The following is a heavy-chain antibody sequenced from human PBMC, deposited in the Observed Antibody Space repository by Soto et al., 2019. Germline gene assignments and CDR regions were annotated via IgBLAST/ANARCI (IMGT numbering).Heavy chain of an antibody. V-gene: IGHV3-23*01. J-gene: IGHJ4*02. CDR2: ISGSGGST. D-gene: IGHD4-17*01. Sequence: VRQAPGKGLEWVSAISGSGGSTYYADSVKGRFTISRDNSKNTLYLQMNSLRAEDTAVYYCAKVWNGDIDYWGQGTLVTVSS. CDR3: AKVWNGDIDY.